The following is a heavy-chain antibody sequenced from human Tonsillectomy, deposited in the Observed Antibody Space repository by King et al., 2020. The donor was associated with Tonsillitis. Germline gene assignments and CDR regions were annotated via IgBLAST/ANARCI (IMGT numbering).Heavy chain of an antibody. Sequence: VQLVESGGGLVQPGGSLRLSCSASGFTFSTYAMHWVRQAPGKGLEYVSSISSNGANTYYADSVKGRLTISRDNSKNTLFLQMTSLRVEDTAVYYCVRGHRDTYFDYWGQGNLVTVSS. D-gene: IGHD3-16*01. V-gene: IGHV3-64D*06. CDR3: VRGHRDTYFDY. CDR1: GFTFSTYA. CDR2: ISSNGANT. J-gene: IGHJ4*02.